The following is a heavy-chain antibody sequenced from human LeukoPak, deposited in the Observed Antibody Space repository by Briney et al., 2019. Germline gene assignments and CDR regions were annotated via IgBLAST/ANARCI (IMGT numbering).Heavy chain of an antibody. CDR3: ARKAGTGNFDY. V-gene: IGHV1-18*01. CDR1: GYTFTSYG. J-gene: IGHJ4*02. D-gene: IGHD6-13*01. CDR2: ISAYNGNT. Sequence: ASVKVSCKASGYTFTSYGVSWVRQAPGQGPEWMGWISAYNGNTNYAQKLQGRVTMTTDTSTSTAYMELRSLRSGDTAVYYCARKAGTGNFDYWGQGTLVTVSS.